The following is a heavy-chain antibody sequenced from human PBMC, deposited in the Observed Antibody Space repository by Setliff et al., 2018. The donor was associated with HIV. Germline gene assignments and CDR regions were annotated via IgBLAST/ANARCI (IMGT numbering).Heavy chain of an antibody. CDR3: TTAVAQNWYGSGNENY. V-gene: IGHV3-15*01. Sequence: GSLRLSCAASGFTFSNAWMSWVRQAPGKGLEWVGRIKSKTDGGTTDYAAPVKGRFTISRDDSKNTLYLQMNSLITEDTALYYCTTAVAQNWYGSGNENYWGQGTLVTV. CDR2: IKSKTDGGTT. J-gene: IGHJ4*02. D-gene: IGHD3-10*01. CDR1: GFTFSNAW.